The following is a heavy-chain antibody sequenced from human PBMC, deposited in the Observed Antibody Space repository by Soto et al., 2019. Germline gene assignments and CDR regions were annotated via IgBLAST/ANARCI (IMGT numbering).Heavy chain of an antibody. CDR2: IYYSGST. CDR3: AGGYYYGSGSLFAGAFDI. CDR1: GGSISSGGYY. V-gene: IGHV4-31*03. D-gene: IGHD3-10*01. J-gene: IGHJ3*02. Sequence: SETLSLTCTVSGGSISSGGYYWSWIRQHPGKGLGWIGYIYYSGSTYYNPSLKSRVTISVDTSKNQFSLKLSSVTAADTAVYYCAGGYYYGSGSLFAGAFDIWGQGTMVTVSS.